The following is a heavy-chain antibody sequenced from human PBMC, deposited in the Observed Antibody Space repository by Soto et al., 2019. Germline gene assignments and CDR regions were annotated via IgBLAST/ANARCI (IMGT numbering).Heavy chain of an antibody. V-gene: IGHV1-69*04. CDR1: GYTFTSYG. J-gene: IGHJ6*03. Sequence: GASVKVSCKASGYTFTSYGISWVRQAPGQGLEWMGRIIPILGIANYAQKFQGRVTITADKSTSTAYMELSSLRSEDTAVYYCAREAGFGELTLRHMDVWGKGTTVTVSS. CDR2: IIPILGIA. D-gene: IGHD3-10*01. CDR3: AREAGFGELTLRHMDV.